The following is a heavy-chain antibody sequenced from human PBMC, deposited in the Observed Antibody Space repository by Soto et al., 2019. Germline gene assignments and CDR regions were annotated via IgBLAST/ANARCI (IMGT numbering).Heavy chain of an antibody. CDR2: IYHSGST. J-gene: IGHJ4*02. CDR3: ARATTQGCSGGSCYRYYFDY. D-gene: IGHD2-15*01. V-gene: IGHV4-4*02. Sequence: QVQLQESGPGLVKPSGTLSLTCAVSGGSISSSNWWSWVRQPPGKGLEWIGEIYHSGSTNYNPSRKSRVTVSVDKSKHQFTLKLRSVTAADTAVYYCARATTQGCSGGSCYRYYFDYWGQGTLVTVSS. CDR1: GGSISSSNW.